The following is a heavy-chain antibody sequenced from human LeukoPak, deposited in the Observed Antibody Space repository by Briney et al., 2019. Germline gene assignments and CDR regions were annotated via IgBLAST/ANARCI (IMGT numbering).Heavy chain of an antibody. Sequence: PGRSLRLSCAASGFTFSSYGMHWVRQAPGKGLEWVAVIWYDGSNKYYADSVKGRFTISRDNSKNTLYLQMNSLRAEDTAVYYCARGATGSGKIWFDPWGQGTLVTVSS. D-gene: IGHD3-10*01. CDR2: IWYDGSNK. V-gene: IGHV3-33*01. J-gene: IGHJ5*02. CDR1: GFTFSSYG. CDR3: ARGATGSGKIWFDP.